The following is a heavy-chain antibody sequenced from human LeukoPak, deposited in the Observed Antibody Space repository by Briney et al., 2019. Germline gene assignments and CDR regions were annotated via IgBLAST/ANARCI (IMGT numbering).Heavy chain of an antibody. CDR2: IIPILGIA. CDR3: ARGGRRDYYDSSGADYYYYGMDV. Sequence: SVKVSCKASGGTFSSYAISWVRQAPEQGLEWMGRIIPILGIANYAQKFQGRVTITADKSTSTAYMELSSLRSEDTAVYYCARGGRRDYYDSSGADYYYYGMDVWGQGTTVTVSS. CDR1: GGTFSSYA. D-gene: IGHD3-22*01. J-gene: IGHJ6*02. V-gene: IGHV1-69*04.